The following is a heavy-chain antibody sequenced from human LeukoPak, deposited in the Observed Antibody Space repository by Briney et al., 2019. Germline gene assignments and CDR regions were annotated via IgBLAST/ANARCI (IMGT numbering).Heavy chain of an antibody. D-gene: IGHD1-26*01. CDR3: TIDKRSGPTLLGPSRWGAIDV. CDR1: GFTFTEAW. CDR2: LKSRTDGGTA. J-gene: IGHJ3*01. V-gene: IGHV3-15*01. Sequence: KPGGSLRLSCAASGFTFTEAWMSWVRQAPGKGLEWVGRLKSRTDGGTADYASPVKGRFTISRDDSKNTLFLQMNSVTSEDTALYYCTIDKRSGPTLLGPSRWGAIDVWGQGTKVTVSS.